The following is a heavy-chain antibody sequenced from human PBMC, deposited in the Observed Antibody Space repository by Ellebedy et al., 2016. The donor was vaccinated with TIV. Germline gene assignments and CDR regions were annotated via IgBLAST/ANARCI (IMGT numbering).Heavy chain of an antibody. D-gene: IGHD6-13*01. J-gene: IGHJ4*02. CDR2: MNPNSGNT. CDR1: RYTFTSYD. V-gene: IGHV1-8*01. CDR3: ARAVSSSWYLEFDY. Sequence: ASVKVSXKASRYTFTSYDINWVRQATGQGLEWMGWMNPNSGNTGYAQKFQGRVTMTEDTSTDTAYMELSSLRSEDTAVYYCARAVSSSWYLEFDYWGQGTLVTVSS.